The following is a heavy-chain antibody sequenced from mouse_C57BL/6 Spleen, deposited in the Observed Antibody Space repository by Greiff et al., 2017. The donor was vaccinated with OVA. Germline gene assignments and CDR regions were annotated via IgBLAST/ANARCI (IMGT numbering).Heavy chain of an antibody. J-gene: IGHJ4*01. D-gene: IGHD2-2*01. V-gene: IGHV1-69*01. CDR3: ARSGGVTTRYAMDY. CDR1: GYTFTSYW. Sequence: VQLQQSGAELVMPGASVKLSCKASGYTFTSYWMHWVKQRPGQGLEWIGEIDPSDSYTNYNQKFKGKSTLTVDKSSSTAYMQLSSLTSEDSAVYYCARSGGVTTRYAMDYWGQGTSVTVSS. CDR2: IDPSDSYT.